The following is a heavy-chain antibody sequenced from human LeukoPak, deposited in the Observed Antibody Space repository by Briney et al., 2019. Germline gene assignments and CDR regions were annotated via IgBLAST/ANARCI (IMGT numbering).Heavy chain of an antibody. Sequence: GGSLRLYCAASGFTFSSYAMHWVRQAPGKGLEWVAVISYDGSNKYYADSVKGRFTISRDNSKNTLYLQMNSLRAEDTAVYYCARPLIVVVINDAFDIWGQETMVTVSS. CDR1: GFTFSSYA. CDR3: ARPLIVVVINDAFDI. J-gene: IGHJ3*02. CDR2: ISYDGSNK. D-gene: IGHD3-22*01. V-gene: IGHV3-30-3*01.